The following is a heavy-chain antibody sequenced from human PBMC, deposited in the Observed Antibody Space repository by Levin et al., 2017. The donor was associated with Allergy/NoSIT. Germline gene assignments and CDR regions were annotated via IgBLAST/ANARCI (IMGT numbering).Heavy chain of an antibody. CDR3: ASGYSTYPLWNGMDG. V-gene: IGHV4-30-2*01. D-gene: IGHD4-11*01. CDR1: GGSISSGGYF. CDR2: IYHSGST. Sequence: SETLSLTCAVSGGSISSGGYFWSWIRQPPGKGLEWIGYIYHSGSTYYNPSLKSRVTISLDRSKNQFSLNLSSVTAADTAVYYCASGYSTYPLWNGMDGWGQGTTVTVSS. J-gene: IGHJ6*02.